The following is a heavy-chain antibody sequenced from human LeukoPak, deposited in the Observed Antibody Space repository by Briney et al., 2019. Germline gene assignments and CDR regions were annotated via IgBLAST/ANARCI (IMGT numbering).Heavy chain of an antibody. D-gene: IGHD2-2*02. CDR1: VGSISSGNW. Sequence: SETLSLTCGVSVGSISSGNWWSWVRQSPGKGLEWIGEIYHNGTPNYNPSLKSRVTISADPFKNHFSLKLTSVTAADTAVYYCATAPILRGEGGEHYKYGMDVWGQGTTVIVCS. CDR3: ATAPILRGEGGEHYKYGMDV. V-gene: IGHV4/OR15-8*01. J-gene: IGHJ6*02. CDR2: IYHNGTP.